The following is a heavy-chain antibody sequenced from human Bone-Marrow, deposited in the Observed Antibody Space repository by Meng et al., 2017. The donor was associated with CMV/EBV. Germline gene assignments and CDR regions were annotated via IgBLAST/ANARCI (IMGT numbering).Heavy chain of an antibody. J-gene: IGHJ4*02. CDR1: GGSISSYY. V-gene: IGHV4-59*01. D-gene: IGHD5-12*01. CDR2: IYYSGST. CDR3: ARGRGDIVPALNY. Sequence: SETLSLTCTVSGGSISSYYWSWIRQPPGKGLEWIGYIYYSGSTNYNPSIKSRVTISVDTSKNQFSLKLSSVTAADTAVYYCARGRGDIVPALNYWGQGTLVTVSS.